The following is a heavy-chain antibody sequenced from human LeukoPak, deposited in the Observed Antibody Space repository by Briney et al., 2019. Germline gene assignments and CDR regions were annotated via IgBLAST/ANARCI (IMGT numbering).Heavy chain of an antibody. CDR3: ARQSIVAIDY. V-gene: IGHV5-51*01. CDR2: IYPGDSDT. Sequence: GESLKISCKGSGFNFTNYWIGWVRQLPGKGLEWMGIIYPGDSDTRYSPSFQGQVAISADKSISTAYLQWSGLKASDTAMYYCARQSIVAIDYWGQGTLVTVSS. D-gene: IGHD6-6*01. J-gene: IGHJ4*02. CDR1: GFNFTNYW.